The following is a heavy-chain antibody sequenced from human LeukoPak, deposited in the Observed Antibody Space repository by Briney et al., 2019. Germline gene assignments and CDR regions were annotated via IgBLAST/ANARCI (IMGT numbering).Heavy chain of an antibody. CDR2: IRSKIDGGAT. V-gene: IGHV3-15*07. Sequence: GGSLRLSCAASGFNVNNAWMSWVRQAPGKGLEWVGRIRSKIDGGATDYAAPVKGRFTISRDDSKNTLYLQINSLKIEDTAMYYCYTSITDYWGQGTLVTVSS. D-gene: IGHD2-21*01. J-gene: IGHJ4*02. CDR3: YTSITDY. CDR1: GFNVNNAW.